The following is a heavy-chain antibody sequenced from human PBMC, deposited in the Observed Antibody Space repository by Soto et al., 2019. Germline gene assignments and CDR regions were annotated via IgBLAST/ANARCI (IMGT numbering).Heavy chain of an antibody. J-gene: IGHJ5*02. D-gene: IGHD3-10*01. CDR2: VYYSGVS. V-gene: IGHV4-39*01. Sequence: SETLSLTCTVSGGSISSSSYYWGWIRQPPGKGLEWIGSVYYSGVSYYNTSLNMRVTISVDTSKNQFSLKLSSVTAADTAVYYCARHGSGSYYNNWFDPWGKGTVGTV. CDR3: ARHGSGSYYNNWFDP. CDR1: GGSISSSSYY.